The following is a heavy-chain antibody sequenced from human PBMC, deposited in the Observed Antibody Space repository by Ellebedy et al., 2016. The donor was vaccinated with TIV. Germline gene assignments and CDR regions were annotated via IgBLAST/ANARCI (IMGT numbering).Heavy chain of an antibody. CDR2: AYYRSKWLN. Sequence: SQTLSLTCAISGDSVSDSSTTWTWIRQSPSRGLEWLGRAYYRSKWLNDYAVSVKGRISISSDTSKNQISLQLASVTPEDTAVYYCARDPSWCWSCFDVWGQGTTVTVSS. V-gene: IGHV6-1*01. CDR1: GDSVSDSSTT. D-gene: IGHD3-3*01. J-gene: IGHJ6*02. CDR3: ARDPSWCWSCFDV.